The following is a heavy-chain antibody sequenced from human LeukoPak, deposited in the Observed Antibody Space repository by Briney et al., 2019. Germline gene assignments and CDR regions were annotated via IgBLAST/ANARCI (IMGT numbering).Heavy chain of an antibody. CDR1: GGSISSYY. CDR2: IYHSGST. V-gene: IGHV4-59*08. J-gene: IGHJ6*03. D-gene: IGHD2-2*02. CDR3: ARHSVRRINTPWDYYYYVDV. Sequence: SETLSLTCTVSGGSISSYYWSWIRQPPGKGLEWIGYIYHSGSTYYNPSLKSRVTISVDRSKNQFSLKLSSVTAADTAVYYCARHSVRRINTPWDYYYYVDVWDKGTTVTVSS.